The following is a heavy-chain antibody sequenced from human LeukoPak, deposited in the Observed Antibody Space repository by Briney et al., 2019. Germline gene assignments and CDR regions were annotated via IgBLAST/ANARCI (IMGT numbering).Heavy chain of an antibody. Sequence: PSQTLSLTCTVSGGSISSGGYYWSWIRQPPGKGLEWIGYIYYSGSTNYNPSLKSRVTISVDTSKNQFSLKLSSVTAADTAVYYCARDIGEVSSSWLDYWGQGTLVTVSS. CDR2: IYYSGST. CDR1: GGSISSGGYY. D-gene: IGHD6-13*01. J-gene: IGHJ4*02. V-gene: IGHV4-61*08. CDR3: ARDIGEVSSSWLDY.